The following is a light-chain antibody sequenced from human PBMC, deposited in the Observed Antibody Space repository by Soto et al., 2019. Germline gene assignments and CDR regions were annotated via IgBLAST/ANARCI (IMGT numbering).Light chain of an antibody. CDR2: GAS. CDR1: QRGSSRF. Sequence: IVLTQSPGTLSLSPGERATLSCRATQRGSSRFLAWYQQRPGQAPRLLILGASNRAAGIPGRFSGSGSGADFSLTISRLEPEDCAVYYCQQYGNSSTFGEGTKVDIK. J-gene: IGKJ4*01. CDR3: QQYGNSST. V-gene: IGKV3-20*01.